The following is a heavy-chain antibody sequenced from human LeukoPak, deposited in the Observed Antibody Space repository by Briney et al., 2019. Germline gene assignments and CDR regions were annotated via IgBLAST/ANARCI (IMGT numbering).Heavy chain of an antibody. CDR2: IYYSGST. CDR1: GGSISSYY. Sequence: PSETLSLTCTLSGGSISSYYWNWIRQPPGRGLEWIGYIYYSGSTNYNPSLKSRVTISIDTSKNQFSLKLSSVTAADTAVYYCVRDHTANDAFHIWGQGTMVTVPS. D-gene: IGHD5-18*01. J-gene: IGHJ3*02. CDR3: VRDHTANDAFHI. V-gene: IGHV4-59*01.